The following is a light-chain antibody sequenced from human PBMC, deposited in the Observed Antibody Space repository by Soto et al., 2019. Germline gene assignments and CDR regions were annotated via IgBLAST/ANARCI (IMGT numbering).Light chain of an antibody. CDR1: QSVNSY. Sequence: EIAMTQSPATLSVSPGERATLSCRASQSVNSYLAWYQKKPGQAPRLLIYGASTRATGIPARFSGSGSGTDFTLTISSLQSEDSAVYYCQQYDKWPPVTFGQGTRLEIK. J-gene: IGKJ5*01. CDR2: GAS. V-gene: IGKV3-15*01. CDR3: QQYDKWPPVT.